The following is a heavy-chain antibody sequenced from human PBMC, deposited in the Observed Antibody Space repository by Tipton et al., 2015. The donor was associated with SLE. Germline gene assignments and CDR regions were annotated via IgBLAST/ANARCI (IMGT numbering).Heavy chain of an antibody. CDR1: DGSISDYY. V-gene: IGHV4-4*07. Sequence: TLSLTCTVSDGSISDYYWTWIRQPAGEGLEWIGRMYASGSTNYNPSLKSRVTISVDTSKNQFSLNLSSVTAADTAVYYCARLGVRGWYDAFDIWGQGTLVTVSS. D-gene: IGHD6-19*01. J-gene: IGHJ3*02. CDR2: MYASGST. CDR3: ARLGVRGWYDAFDI.